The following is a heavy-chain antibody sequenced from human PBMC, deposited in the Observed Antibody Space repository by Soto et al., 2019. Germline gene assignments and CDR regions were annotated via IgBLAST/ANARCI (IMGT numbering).Heavy chain of an antibody. CDR3: AHIVRHYYDSSGPEGVFDY. D-gene: IGHD3-22*01. CDR2: IYWDDDK. Sequence: QITLKESGPTLVKPTQTLTLTCTFSGFSLSTSGVGVGWIRQPPGKALEWLALIYWDDDKRYSPSLKSRLTITKDTSKNQVVLTMTNMDPVDTATYYCAHIVRHYYDSSGPEGVFDYWGQGTLVTVSS. J-gene: IGHJ4*02. CDR1: GFSLSTSGVG. V-gene: IGHV2-5*02.